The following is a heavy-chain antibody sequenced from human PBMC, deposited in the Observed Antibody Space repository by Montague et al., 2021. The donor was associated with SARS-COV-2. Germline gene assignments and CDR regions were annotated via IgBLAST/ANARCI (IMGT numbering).Heavy chain of an antibody. D-gene: IGHD3-10*01. CDR1: GGSISSYHYY. CDR3: ARGVRQGYGFHLWWFDS. Sequence: SETLSLTCTVSGGSISSYHYYWGWIRQPPGKGLEWVGDMYHTGSTWFNPSLKSRVTISVDTSKNQFSLKLSSVTAADMAVYYCARGVRQGYGFHLWWFDSWGQGTLVTVSS. J-gene: IGHJ5*01. V-gene: IGHV4-39*07. CDR2: MYHTGST.